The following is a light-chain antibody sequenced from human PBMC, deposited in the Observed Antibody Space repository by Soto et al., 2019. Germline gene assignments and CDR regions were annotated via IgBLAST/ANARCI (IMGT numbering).Light chain of an antibody. CDR3: SSYTSSSTL. Sequence: QSVLTQPASVSGSPGQSITISCTGTSSDVGSYNYVSWYQQHPGKAPELMIYEVSDRPSGISSRFSGSKSGNTASLTISGLQTEDEADYYCSSYTSSSTLFGTGTKVTVL. CDR1: SSDVGSYNY. CDR2: EVS. V-gene: IGLV2-14*01. J-gene: IGLJ1*01.